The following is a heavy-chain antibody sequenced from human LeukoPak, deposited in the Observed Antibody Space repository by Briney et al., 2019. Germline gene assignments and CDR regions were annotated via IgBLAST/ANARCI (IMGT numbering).Heavy chain of an antibody. CDR3: ARSRSITIFGVDQYYFDY. CDR1: GGSISSYY. Sequence: SETLSLTCTVSGGSISSYYWSWIRQPPGKVLEWIGFIYYSGSTNYNPSLKSRVTISVDTSKNQFSLKLSSVTAADTAVYYCARSRSITIFGVDQYYFDYWGQGTLVTVSS. V-gene: IGHV4-59*01. D-gene: IGHD3-3*01. J-gene: IGHJ4*02. CDR2: IYYSGST.